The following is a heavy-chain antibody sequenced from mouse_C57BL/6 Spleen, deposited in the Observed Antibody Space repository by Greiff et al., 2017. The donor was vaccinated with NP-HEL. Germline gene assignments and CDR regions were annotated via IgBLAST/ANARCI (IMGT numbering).Heavy chain of an antibody. D-gene: IGHD2-4*01. J-gene: IGHJ2*01. V-gene: IGHV1-42*01. CDR1: GYSFTGYY. Sequence: VQLQQSGPELVKPGASVKISCKASGYSFTGYYMNWVKQSPEKSLEWIGEINPSTGGTTYNQKFKAKATLTVDKSSSTAYMQLKSLTSEDSAVYYCATYDYQRYFDYWGQGTTLTVSS. CDR2: INPSTGGT. CDR3: ATYDYQRYFDY.